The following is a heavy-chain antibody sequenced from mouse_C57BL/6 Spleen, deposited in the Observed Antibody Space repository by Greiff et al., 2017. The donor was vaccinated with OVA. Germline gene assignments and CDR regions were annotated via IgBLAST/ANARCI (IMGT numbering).Heavy chain of an antibody. CDR1: GYAFSSYW. J-gene: IGHJ4*01. CDR2: IYPGDGDT. D-gene: IGHD1-1*01. V-gene: IGHV1-80*01. CDR3: ARYGSRYYAMDY. Sequence: LVESGAELVKPGASVKISCKASGYAFSSYWMNWVKQRPGKGLEWIGQIYPGDGDTNYNGKFKGKATLTADKSSSTAYMQLSSLTSEDSAVYFCARYGSRYYAMDYWGQGTSVTVSS.